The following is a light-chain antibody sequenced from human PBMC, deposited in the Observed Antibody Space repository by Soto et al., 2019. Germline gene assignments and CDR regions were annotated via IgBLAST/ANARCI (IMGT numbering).Light chain of an antibody. J-gene: IGLJ2*01. CDR2: RNN. V-gene: IGLV1-47*01. Sequence: QSVLTQPPSASGTPGQRVTISFFGSRSNIGSHYVYWYQQLPGTAPKLLIYRNNQPPSGVPDRFSGSKSGTSASLAISGLRSEDEADYYCAAWDDSLSGVVFGGGTKLTVL. CDR3: AAWDDSLSGVV. CDR1: RSNIGSHY.